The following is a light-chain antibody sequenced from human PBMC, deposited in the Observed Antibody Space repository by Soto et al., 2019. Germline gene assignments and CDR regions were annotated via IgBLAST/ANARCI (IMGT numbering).Light chain of an antibody. Sequence: AIQMTQSPSSLSASVGDRFTITCRASQGIRDELGWYQQKAGKAPKLLIYKASSLESGVPSRFSGSGSGTDFTLTISSLQPEDFATYYCQQLNKYPSTFGGGTKVDIK. J-gene: IGKJ4*01. CDR3: QQLNKYPST. CDR1: QGIRDE. V-gene: IGKV1D-13*01. CDR2: KAS.